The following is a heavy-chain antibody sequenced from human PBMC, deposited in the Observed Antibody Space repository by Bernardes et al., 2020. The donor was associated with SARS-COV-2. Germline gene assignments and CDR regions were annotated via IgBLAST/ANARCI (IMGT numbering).Heavy chain of an antibody. D-gene: IGHD6-6*01. CDR1: GFSFSSYW. CDR2: IKQDASEK. V-gene: IGHV3-7*01. CDR3: ARGQKYSSPFDY. Sequence: GGSLRLYCVASGFSFSSYWRSWVRQVLGKGLEGVANIKQDASEKYYVDSVKGRFTISRDNAKNSLFLQMNSLRAEETAVYYCARGQKYSSPFDYWGQGTRVTIT. J-gene: IGHJ4*02.